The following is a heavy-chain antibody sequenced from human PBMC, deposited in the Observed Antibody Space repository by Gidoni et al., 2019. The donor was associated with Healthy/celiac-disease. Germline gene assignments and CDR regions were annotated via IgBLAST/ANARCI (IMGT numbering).Heavy chain of an antibody. CDR3: ARNYDFFFRAFDP. J-gene: IGHJ5*02. Sequence: QVQPQASAPGLAKPSETLSLTCPVSGGSISSYYWSWIRQPPGKGLEWIGYIYFSGSTNYNPSLKSRVTISVDTSKNQFSLKLSSVTAADTAVYYCARNYDFFFRAFDPWGQGTLVTVSS. V-gene: IGHV4-59*08. CDR2: IYFSGST. CDR1: GGSISSYY. D-gene: IGHD3-3*01.